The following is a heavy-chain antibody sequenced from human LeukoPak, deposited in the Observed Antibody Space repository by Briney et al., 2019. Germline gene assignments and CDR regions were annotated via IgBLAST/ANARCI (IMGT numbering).Heavy chain of an antibody. CDR2: INHSGST. Sequence: PSGTLFLTCAVSGGSISSSNWWSWVRQPRGKGLEWIGQINHSGSTNYNPSLKSRVTISVDTSKNQFSLKLSSVTAADTAVYYCARQGGVVVAANPLFDYWGQGTLVTVSS. V-gene: IGHV4-4*02. CDR1: GGSISSSNW. J-gene: IGHJ4*02. CDR3: ARQGGVVVAANPLFDY. D-gene: IGHD2-15*01.